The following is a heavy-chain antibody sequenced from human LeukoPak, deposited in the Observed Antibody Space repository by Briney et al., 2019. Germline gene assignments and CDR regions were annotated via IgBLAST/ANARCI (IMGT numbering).Heavy chain of an antibody. Sequence: SETLSLTCTLSLGFNSSIRYYWHGIRQPPGKGLEWIGSMYYSGSTYYNPFLNSRVTISIDTSKNQFSLKLSSVTPADTAVYYCAKLRSADGYYFDYGGQGTLVTVSS. CDR2: MYYSGST. J-gene: IGHJ4*02. D-gene: IGHD2-15*01. CDR1: LGFNSSIRYY. CDR3: AKLRSADGYYFDY. V-gene: IGHV4-39*01.